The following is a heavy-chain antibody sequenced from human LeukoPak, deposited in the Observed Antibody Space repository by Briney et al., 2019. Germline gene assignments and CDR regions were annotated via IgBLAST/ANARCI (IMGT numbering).Heavy chain of an antibody. Sequence: SVKVSCKASGGTFSSYAISWVRQAPGQGLEWMGGIIPIFGTANYAQKFQGRVTITTDESTSTAYMELSSLRSEDTAVYYCARDLVAAADSYNWFDPWGQGTLVTVSS. D-gene: IGHD6-13*01. CDR2: IIPIFGTA. J-gene: IGHJ5*02. CDR3: ARDLVAAADSYNWFDP. CDR1: GGTFSSYA. V-gene: IGHV1-69*05.